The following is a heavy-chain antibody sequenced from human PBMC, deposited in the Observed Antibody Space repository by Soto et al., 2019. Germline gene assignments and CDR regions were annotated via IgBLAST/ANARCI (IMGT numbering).Heavy chain of an antibody. CDR2: IYHSGST. CDR1: SGSISSSNW. J-gene: IGHJ6*03. Sequence: SETLSLTCAVSSGSISSSNWWSWVRQPPGKGLEWIGEIYHSGSTNYNPSLKSRVTISVDKSKNQFSLKLSSVTAADTAVYYCARGMMRSSSSRDTYYYYYMDVWGKGTTVTVSS. D-gene: IGHD6-6*01. V-gene: IGHV4-4*02. CDR3: ARGMMRSSSSRDTYYYYYMDV.